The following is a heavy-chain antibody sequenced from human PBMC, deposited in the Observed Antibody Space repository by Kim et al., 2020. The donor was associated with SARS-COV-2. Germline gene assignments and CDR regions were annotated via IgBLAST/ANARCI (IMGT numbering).Heavy chain of an antibody. J-gene: IGHJ6*02. D-gene: IGHD3-10*01. CDR3: ARGSYYSSGQGMDV. Sequence: SETLSLTCSVSGGSISRGDSSWNWIRRPPGKGLHWIGYISSSGSTYYNPSLQSRVSISVDTSKKQISLKVTSVTAADTAVYYCARGSYYSSGQGMDVWGQGTTVTVS. CDR2: ISSSGST. CDR1: GGSISRGDSS. V-gene: IGHV4-30-4*01.